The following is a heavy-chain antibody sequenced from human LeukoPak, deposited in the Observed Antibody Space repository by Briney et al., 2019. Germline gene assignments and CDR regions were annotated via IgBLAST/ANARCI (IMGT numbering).Heavy chain of an antibody. CDR1: GGTFSSYT. D-gene: IGHD6-19*01. CDR3: AGIAVAGRGRWFDP. V-gene: IGHV1-69*06. J-gene: IGHJ5*02. CDR2: FIPIFGTT. Sequence: ASVKVSCKASGGTFSSYTISWVRQAPGQGLEWMGGFIPIFGTTNYAQNFQGRVTITADKSTSTVYMELSSLRSEDTAVYYCAGIAVAGRGRWFDPWGQETLVTVSS.